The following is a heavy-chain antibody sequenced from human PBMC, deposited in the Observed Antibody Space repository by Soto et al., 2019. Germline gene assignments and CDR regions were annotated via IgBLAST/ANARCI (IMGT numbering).Heavy chain of an antibody. CDR2: IIPIFGTA. CDR3: ARVRGGAAAGTMAGGWCDS. J-gene: IGHJ5*01. V-gene: IGHV1-69*12. D-gene: IGHD6-13*01. CDR1: GGTFSSYA. Sequence: QVQLVQSGAEVKKPGSSVKVSCKASGGTFSSYAISWVRQAPGQGLEWMGGIIPIFGTANYAQKFQGRVTMTADESTRTACMERSSLRSEHTAVYFRARVRGGAAAGTMAGGWCDSWGQGNRVTVSS.